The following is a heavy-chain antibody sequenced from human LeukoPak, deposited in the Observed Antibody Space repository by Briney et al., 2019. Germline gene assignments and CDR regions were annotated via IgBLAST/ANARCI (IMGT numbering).Heavy chain of an antibody. CDR3: AREPHSYGYKDAFDI. Sequence: PGGSLRLSCAASGFTFSSYSMNWVRQAPGKGLEWVSSISSSSSYIYYADSVKGRFTISRDNAKNSLYLQMNSLRAEDTAVYYCAREPHSYGYKDAFDIWGQGTMVTVSS. V-gene: IGHV3-21*01. CDR2: ISSSSSYI. D-gene: IGHD5-18*01. J-gene: IGHJ3*02. CDR1: GFTFSSYS.